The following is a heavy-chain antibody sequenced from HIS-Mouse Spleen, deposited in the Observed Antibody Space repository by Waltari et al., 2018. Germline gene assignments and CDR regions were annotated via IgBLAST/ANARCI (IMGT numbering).Heavy chain of an antibody. D-gene: IGHD3-22*01. CDR3: ASLGYYDSSGYYRYYFDY. CDR1: GGAFSGYY. CDR2: INHSGST. Sequence: QVQLQQWGAGLLKPSETLSLTCAVYGGAFSGYYWSWFRQPPGKGLEWIGEINHSGSTNYNPSLKSRVTISVDTSKNQFSLKLSSVTAADTAVYYCASLGYYDSSGYYRYYFDYWGQGTLVTVSS. J-gene: IGHJ4*02. V-gene: IGHV4-34*01.